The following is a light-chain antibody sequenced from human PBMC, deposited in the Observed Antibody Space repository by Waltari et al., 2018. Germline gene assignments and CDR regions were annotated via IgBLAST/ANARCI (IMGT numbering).Light chain of an antibody. Sequence: QSVLTQPPSVSAAPGQKVTISCSGRPSTIGGNDVFRYQQLPGTAPKLLIYETDGRPAGTPDRFSGSKSGTTATLGITGLQTGDEADYYCGTWDSSLGVWVFGGGTRLTVL. CDR2: ETD. V-gene: IGLV1-51*02. CDR1: PSTIGGND. J-gene: IGLJ3*02. CDR3: GTWDSSLGVWV.